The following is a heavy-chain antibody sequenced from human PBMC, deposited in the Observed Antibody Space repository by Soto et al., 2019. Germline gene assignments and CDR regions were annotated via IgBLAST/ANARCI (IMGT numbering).Heavy chain of an antibody. Sequence: PGESLKISCAASGFTFSSYAMSWVRQAPGKGLEWVSAISGSGGSTYYADSVKGRFTISRDNSKNTLYLQMNSLRAEDTAVYYCAGGGDIAYGRKVKYFDYWGQGTLVTVSS. V-gene: IGHV3-23*01. D-gene: IGHD3-16*01. CDR3: AGGGDIAYGRKVKYFDY. CDR2: ISGSGGST. CDR1: GFTFSSYA. J-gene: IGHJ4*02.